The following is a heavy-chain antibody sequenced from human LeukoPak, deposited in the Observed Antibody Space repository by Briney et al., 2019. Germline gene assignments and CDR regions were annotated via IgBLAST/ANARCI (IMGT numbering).Heavy chain of an antibody. Sequence: SETLSLTCTVSGGSISSGDYYWSWIRQPPGKGLEWIGYIYYSGSTYYNPSLKSRVTISVDTSKNQFSLKLSSVTAADTAVYYCAREPITILPTGTFRALDIWGQGTMVTVSS. CDR2: IYYSGST. CDR1: GGSISSGDYY. V-gene: IGHV4-30-4*01. J-gene: IGHJ3*02. D-gene: IGHD3-3*01. CDR3: AREPITILPTGTFRALDI.